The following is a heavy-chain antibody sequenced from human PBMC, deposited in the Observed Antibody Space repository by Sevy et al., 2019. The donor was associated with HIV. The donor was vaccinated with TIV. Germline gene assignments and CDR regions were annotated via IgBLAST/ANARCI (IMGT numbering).Heavy chain of an antibody. J-gene: IGHJ4*02. CDR1: DDSINSYY. D-gene: IGHD2-2*01. CDR2: IYNNIGST. Sequence: SETLSLTCSVSDDSINSYYWSWIRQPPGKGLEWIGYIYNNIGSTSYNPSLTSRVTISVDTSKNHFSPKLTSVTAADTAIYYCARGAVVIGTAATPVLDFWGLGSLVTVSS. CDR3: ARGAVVIGTAATPVLDF. V-gene: IGHV4-59*08.